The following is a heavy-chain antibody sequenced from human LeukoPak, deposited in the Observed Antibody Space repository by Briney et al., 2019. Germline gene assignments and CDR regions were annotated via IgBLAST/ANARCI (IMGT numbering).Heavy chain of an antibody. CDR1: GFTVSSNS. CDR2: IYSGTI. CDR3: ARRAGAYSHPYDY. V-gene: IGHV3-53*01. D-gene: IGHD4/OR15-4a*01. Sequence: GGSLRLSCTVSGFTVSSNSMSWVRQAPGKGLEWVSFIYSGTIHYSDSVKGRFTISRDNSKNTLYLQMNSPRAEDTAVYYCARRAGAYSHPYDYWGQGTLVTVSS. J-gene: IGHJ4*02.